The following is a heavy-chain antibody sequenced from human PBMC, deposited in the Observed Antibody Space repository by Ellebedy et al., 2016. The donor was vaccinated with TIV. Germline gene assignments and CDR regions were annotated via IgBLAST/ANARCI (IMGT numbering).Heavy chain of an antibody. D-gene: IGHD4-23*01. Sequence: GESLKISXKGSGYSFTSYWISWVRQMPGKGLEWMGRIDPSDSYTNYSPSFQGHVTISADKSISTAYLQWSSLKASDTAMYYCARQGTVVTPGGDYWGQGTLVTVSS. J-gene: IGHJ4*02. V-gene: IGHV5-10-1*01. CDR1: GYSFTSYW. CDR2: IDPSDSYT. CDR3: ARQGTVVTPGGDY.